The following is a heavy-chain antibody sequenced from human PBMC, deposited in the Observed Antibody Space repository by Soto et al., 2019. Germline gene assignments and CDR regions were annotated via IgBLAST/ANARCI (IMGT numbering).Heavy chain of an antibody. D-gene: IGHD2-21*02. V-gene: IGHV4-31*03. CDR2: IYYSGST. Sequence: KTSETLSLTCTVSGGSISSGGYYWSWIRQHPGKGLEWIGYIYYSGSTYYNPSLKSRVTISVDTSKNQFSLKLSSVTAADTAVYYCASFCGGDCSTPLWYYFDYWGQGTLVTVSS. CDR3: ASFCGGDCSTPLWYYFDY. J-gene: IGHJ4*02. CDR1: GGSISSGGYY.